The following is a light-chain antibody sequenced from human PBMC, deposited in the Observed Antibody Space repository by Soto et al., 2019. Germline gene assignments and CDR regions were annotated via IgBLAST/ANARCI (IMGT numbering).Light chain of an antibody. J-gene: IGLJ2*01. V-gene: IGLV3-21*02. CDR2: HDS. CDR1: NIGVRS. CDR3: QVWDYSTDDVV. Sequence: SYELTQPPSVSVAPGQTASITCGGDNIGVRSVHWYQQKPGQAPVVVVDHDSDRPSGIPERFSGSNSGNMATLTISRVEAGDEAVYHCQVWDYSTDDVVFGGGTKVTVL.